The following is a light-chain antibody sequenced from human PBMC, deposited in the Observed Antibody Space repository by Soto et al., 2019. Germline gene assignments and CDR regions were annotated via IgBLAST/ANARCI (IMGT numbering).Light chain of an antibody. CDR2: DTS. Sequence: EIVLTKSPGTLSLSPGERATLSCRASQSVTSNYLAWYHQKPGQAPGLLIYDTSTRASGGLDRLSGSGSGTEFNRIIIRMEPEDFAVDYCQQYGTSPQTFGQGTKVDIK. CDR1: QSVTSNY. V-gene: IGKV3-20*01. J-gene: IGKJ1*01. CDR3: QQYGTSPQT.